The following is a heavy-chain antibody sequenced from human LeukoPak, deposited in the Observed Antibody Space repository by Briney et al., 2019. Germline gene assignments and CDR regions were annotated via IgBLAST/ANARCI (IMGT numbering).Heavy chain of an antibody. V-gene: IGHV3-23*01. CDR3: AKDDAWLQYGD. CDR1: GFTFSSYE. J-gene: IGHJ4*02. Sequence: GGSLRLSCAASGFTFSSYEMNWVRQAPGKGLEWVSGISPNGVITYYADSVKGRFTISRDNSKGTVYLQMNSLRPEDTAVYYCAKDDAWLQYGDWGRGTLVTVSS. CDR2: ISPNGVIT. D-gene: IGHD5-24*01.